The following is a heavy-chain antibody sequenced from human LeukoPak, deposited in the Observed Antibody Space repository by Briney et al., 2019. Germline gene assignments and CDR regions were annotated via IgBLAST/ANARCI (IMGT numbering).Heavy chain of an antibody. Sequence: GGSLRLSCAASGFTFSSYSMNWVRQAPGKGLEWVAVIWYDGSNKYYADSVKGRFTISRDNSKNTLYLQMNSLRAEDTAVYYCARDASGSYELDYWGQGTLVTVSS. D-gene: IGHD3-10*01. V-gene: IGHV3-33*08. CDR2: IWYDGSNK. J-gene: IGHJ4*02. CDR1: GFTFSSYS. CDR3: ARDASGSYELDY.